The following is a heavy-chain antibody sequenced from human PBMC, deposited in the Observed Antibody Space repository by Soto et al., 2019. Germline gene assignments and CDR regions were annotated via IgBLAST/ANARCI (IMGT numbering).Heavy chain of an antibody. V-gene: IGHV1-18*01. CDR1: GYTFTSYG. CDR3: ARAPLITIFGVVHY. J-gene: IGHJ4*02. CDR2: ISAYNGNT. Sequence: ASVKVSCKASGYTFTSYGISRVRQAPGQGLEWMGWISAYNGNTNYAQKLQGRVTMTTDTSTSTAYMELRSLRSDDTAVYYCARAPLITIFGVVHYWGQGTLVTVSS. D-gene: IGHD3-3*01.